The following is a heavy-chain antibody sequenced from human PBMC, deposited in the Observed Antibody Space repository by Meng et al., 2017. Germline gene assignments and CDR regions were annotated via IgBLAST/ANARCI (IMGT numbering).Heavy chain of an antibody. J-gene: IGHJ3*02. CDR2: IWYDGSNK. CDR1: GFTFSSYG. D-gene: IGHD1-14*01. Sequence: GGSLRLSCAASGFTFSSYGRHWVSQAPGDGMGWVAVIWYDGSNKYYADSVKGRFTIARDNSKNTLYLQMNSPRAEDTAVYYCATEGGYKDALDIWGQGTMVTVSS. CDR3: ATEGGYKDALDI. V-gene: IGHV3-33*01.